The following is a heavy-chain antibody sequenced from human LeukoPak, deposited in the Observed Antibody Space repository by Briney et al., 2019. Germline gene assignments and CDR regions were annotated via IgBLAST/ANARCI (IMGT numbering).Heavy chain of an antibody. CDR3: ATLSLDSSGYHDY. Sequence: PSETLSLTCAVSGYSISGGYYWGWIRQPPGKGLEWIGSIYHSGSTYYNPSLKSRVTISVDTSKNQFSLKLSSVTAADTAVYYCATLSLDSSGYHDYWGQGTLVTVSS. D-gene: IGHD3-22*01. J-gene: IGHJ4*02. CDR2: IYHSGST. V-gene: IGHV4-38-2*01. CDR1: GYSISGGYY.